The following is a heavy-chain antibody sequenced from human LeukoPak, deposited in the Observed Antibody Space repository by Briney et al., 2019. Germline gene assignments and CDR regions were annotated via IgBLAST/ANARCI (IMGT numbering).Heavy chain of an antibody. Sequence: GGSLRLSCAASEFTFSSYWMSWVRQAPGKGLEWVANIKQDGSEKYYVDSVKGRFTISRDNAENSLYLQMNSLRAEDTAVYYCAKGRQLVWFGEGNDAFDIWGQGTMVTVSS. D-gene: IGHD3-10*01. CDR1: EFTFSSYW. J-gene: IGHJ3*02. V-gene: IGHV3-7*01. CDR2: IKQDGSEK. CDR3: AKGRQLVWFGEGNDAFDI.